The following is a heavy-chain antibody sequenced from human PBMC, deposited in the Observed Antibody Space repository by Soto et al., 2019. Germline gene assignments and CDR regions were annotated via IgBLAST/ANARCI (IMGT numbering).Heavy chain of an antibody. CDR3: ARDRSHYYYGMDV. V-gene: IGHV4-59*01. J-gene: IGHJ6*02. CDR2: IYYSGST. Sequence: SETLSLTCTVSGGSISSYYWSWIRQPPGKGLEWIGYIYYSGSTNYNPSLKSRVTISVDTSKNQFSLKLSSVTAADTAVYYCARDRSHYYYGMDVWGQGATVTVSS. CDR1: GGSISSYY.